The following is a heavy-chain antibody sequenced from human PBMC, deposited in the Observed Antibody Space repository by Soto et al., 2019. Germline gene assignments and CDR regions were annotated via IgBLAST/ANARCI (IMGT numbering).Heavy chain of an antibody. J-gene: IGHJ4*02. Sequence: SETLSLTCTVSGASVNSGAYYWAWIRQHPGKGLEWIGYIYFSGSTYYNPSLKSRLSISLDTSKNQFSLNLTSVTAEDTAVYYCAKGAVGGGNYYGPDYWGQGTLVTVSS. V-gene: IGHV4-31*03. CDR1: GASVNSGAYY. D-gene: IGHD1-26*01. CDR3: AKGAVGGGNYYGPDY. CDR2: IYFSGST.